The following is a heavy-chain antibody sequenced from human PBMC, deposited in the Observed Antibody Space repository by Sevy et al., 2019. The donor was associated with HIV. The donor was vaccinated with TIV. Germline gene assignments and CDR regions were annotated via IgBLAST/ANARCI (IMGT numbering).Heavy chain of an antibody. V-gene: IGHV4-34*01. D-gene: IGHD2-15*01. CDR2: VSQSGSA. J-gene: IGHJ4*02. CDR1: GVSFSDYY. Sequence: SETLSLTCAVSGVSFSDYYWAWIRQPPGKGLEWIGEVSQSGSANYNPSLRSRVIMSLDRFNNHFSLKLTSVTAADTAVYYCARGPLFSPEYCSGGTCPTIDYWSQGTMVTVSS. CDR3: ARGPLFSPEYCSGGTCPTIDY.